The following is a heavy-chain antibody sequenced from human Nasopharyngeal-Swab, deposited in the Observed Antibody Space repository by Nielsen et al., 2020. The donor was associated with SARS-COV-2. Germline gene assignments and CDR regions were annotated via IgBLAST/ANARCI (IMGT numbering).Heavy chain of an antibody. V-gene: IGHV3-30-3*01. CDR3: ARVLGDYGDS. Sequence: GGSLRFSCAASGFTFSSYAMHWVRQAPGKGLEWVAVISYDGSNKYYADSVKGRFTISRDNSKNTLYLQMNSLRAEDTAVYYCARVLGDYGDSWGQGTLVTVSS. D-gene: IGHD1-26*01. J-gene: IGHJ4*02. CDR2: ISYDGSNK. CDR1: GFTFSSYA.